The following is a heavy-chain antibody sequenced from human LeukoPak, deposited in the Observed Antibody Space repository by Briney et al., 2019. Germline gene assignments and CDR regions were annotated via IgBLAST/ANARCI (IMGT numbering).Heavy chain of an antibody. V-gene: IGHV4-61*02. CDR2: ISSSGST. CDR1: GDSISSGDYY. Sequence: SETLSLTCTVSGDSISSGDYYWSWIRQPAGKGLEWIGRISSSGSTNYNPSLKSRVTISVDTSKNQFSLKLSSVTAADTAVYYCARRRLMITFGGVIVNNAFDIWGQGTMVTISS. CDR3: ARRRLMITFGGVIVNNAFDI. D-gene: IGHD3-16*02. J-gene: IGHJ3*02.